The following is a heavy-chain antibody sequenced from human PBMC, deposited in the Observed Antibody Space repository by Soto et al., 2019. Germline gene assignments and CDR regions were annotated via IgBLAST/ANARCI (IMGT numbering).Heavy chain of an antibody. D-gene: IGHD5-18*01. CDR1: GFTFSSYG. CDR3: SKCACGVYSYGGPIDF. J-gene: IGHJ4*02. CDR2: ISYDGSNK. V-gene: IGHV3-30*18. Sequence: GGSLRLSCAASGFTFSSYGMHWVRQAPGKGLEWVAVISYDGSNKYYADSVKGRFTISRDNSKNTLYLQMNSLRAEDTAVYYCSKCACGVYSYGGPIDFWGQGSLVTVSP.